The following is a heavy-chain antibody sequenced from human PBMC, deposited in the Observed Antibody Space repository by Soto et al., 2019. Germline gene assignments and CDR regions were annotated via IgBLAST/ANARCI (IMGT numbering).Heavy chain of an antibody. CDR2: IFHGGNT. J-gene: IGHJ3*02. Sequence: QVQLQESGPGLVKPSGTLSVTCAVSRGSISGSYWWSWVRQTPGKGLEWIGEIFHGGNTNYNPSLKSRVTLSVDKSKNQFSLKLTSVTAADTAVYYCARKMGAFDIWGQGTMVTVSS. CDR3: ARKMGAFDI. D-gene: IGHD2-8*01. V-gene: IGHV4-4*02. CDR1: RGSISGSYW.